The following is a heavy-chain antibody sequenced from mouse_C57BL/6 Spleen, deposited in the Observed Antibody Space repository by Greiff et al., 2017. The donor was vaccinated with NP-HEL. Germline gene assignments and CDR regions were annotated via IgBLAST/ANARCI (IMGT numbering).Heavy chain of an antibody. J-gene: IGHJ2*01. D-gene: IGHD2-3*01. Sequence: VMLVESGAELVKPGASVKISCKASGYAFSSYWMNWVKQRPGKGLEWIGQIYPGDGDTNYNGKFKGKATLTADKSSSTAYMQLSSLTSEDSAVYFCARCDGYLYYFDYWGQGTTLTVSS. CDR3: ARCDGYLYYFDY. CDR1: GYAFSSYW. V-gene: IGHV1-80*01. CDR2: IYPGDGDT.